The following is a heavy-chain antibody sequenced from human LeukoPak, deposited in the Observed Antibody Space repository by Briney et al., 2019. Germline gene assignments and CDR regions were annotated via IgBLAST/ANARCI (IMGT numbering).Heavy chain of an antibody. CDR1: GYTFTSYG. CDR3: ARGGKLRWLQSQDY. D-gene: IGHD5-24*01. J-gene: IGHJ4*02. Sequence: ASVKVSCKASGYTFTSYGISWVRQAPGQGLEWMGRINPNSGGTNYAQKFQGRVTMTRDTSISTAYMELSRLRSDDTAVYYCARGGKLRWLQSQDYWGQGTLVTVSS. CDR2: INPNSGGT. V-gene: IGHV1-2*06.